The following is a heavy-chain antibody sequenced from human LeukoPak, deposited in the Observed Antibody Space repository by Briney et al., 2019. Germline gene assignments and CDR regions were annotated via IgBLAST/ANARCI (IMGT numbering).Heavy chain of an antibody. Sequence: ASVKVSCKASGYTLSGYYIHWVRQAPGQGLEWMGWINPKSGDTNYAQKFQGRVTMTRDTSINTAYMDLSRLTSDDTAVYYCARGLLGNWGQGTLVTVSS. CDR1: GYTLSGYY. CDR3: ARGLLGN. J-gene: IGHJ4*02. V-gene: IGHV1-2*02. CDR2: INPKSGDT. D-gene: IGHD1-1*01.